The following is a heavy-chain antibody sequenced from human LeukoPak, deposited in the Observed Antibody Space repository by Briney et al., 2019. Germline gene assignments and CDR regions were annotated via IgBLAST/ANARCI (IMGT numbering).Heavy chain of an antibody. CDR3: ARRVAGFFDY. CDR1: GGSISSSSYY. V-gene: IGHV4-39*01. J-gene: IGHJ4*02. Sequence: SETLSLTCTVSGGSISSSSYYWGWIRQPPGKGLEWIGSSYYSGSTYYNPSLKSRVTISVDTSKNQFSLKLSSVTAADTAVYYCARRVAGFFDYWGQGTLVTVSS. CDR2: SYYSGST. D-gene: IGHD2-15*01.